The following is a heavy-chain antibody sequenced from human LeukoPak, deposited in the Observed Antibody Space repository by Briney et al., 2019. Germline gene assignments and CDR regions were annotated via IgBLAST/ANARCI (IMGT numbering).Heavy chain of an antibody. CDR2: INHSGST. CDR1: GGSFSGYY. CDR3: ARVRLRFYYGSGSYYSSFDY. V-gene: IGHV4-34*01. J-gene: IGHJ4*02. Sequence: SETLSLTCAVYGGSFSGYYWSWIRQPPGKGLEWIGEINHSGSTNYNPSLKSRVTISVDTSKNQFPLKLSSVTAADTAVYYCARVRLRFYYGSGSYYSSFDYWGQGTLVTVSS. D-gene: IGHD3-10*01.